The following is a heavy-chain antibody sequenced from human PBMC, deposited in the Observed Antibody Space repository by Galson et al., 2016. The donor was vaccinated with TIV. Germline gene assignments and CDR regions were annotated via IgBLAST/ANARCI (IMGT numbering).Heavy chain of an antibody. Sequence: QSGAEVTKPGESLKISCKGSGYSFTHYWIAWVRQMPGKGLEWMGIIYPDDSDTRYSPSFQGQVTISANKSISTANVQWSSLKASDTAKYFCARHPLSRAFDIWGQGTVVTVSS. CDR1: GYSFTHYW. V-gene: IGHV5-51*01. CDR2: IYPDDSDT. J-gene: IGHJ3*02. CDR3: ARHPLSRAFDI.